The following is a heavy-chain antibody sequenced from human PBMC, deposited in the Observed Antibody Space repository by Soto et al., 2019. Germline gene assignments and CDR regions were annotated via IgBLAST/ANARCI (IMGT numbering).Heavy chain of an antibody. CDR3: AQDAVVVVPAVIRNWFDP. CDR2: ISGFGDST. V-gene: IGHV3-23*01. Sequence: GGSLRLSCAASVFSFSSYGMSWVRQAPGKGLEWVSGISGFGDSTYYADSVKGRFTISRDNSENTLYLQMNSLRAEDTAVYFCAQDAVVVVPAVIRNWFDPWGQGTQVTVSS. J-gene: IGHJ5*02. D-gene: IGHD2-2*01. CDR1: VFSFSSYG.